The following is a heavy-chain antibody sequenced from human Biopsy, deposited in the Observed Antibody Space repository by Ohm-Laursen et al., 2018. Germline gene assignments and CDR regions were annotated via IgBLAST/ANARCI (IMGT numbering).Heavy chain of an antibody. CDR3: ARIIVRSSGSSNYFDY. D-gene: IGHD3-22*01. V-gene: IGHV4-4*07. CDR1: DKSINKYY. Sequence: PGTLSLTCTVTDKSINKYYWSWLRQPAGKGLEYIGRILFSGDTNPDYNPSLKSRVTMSVDTSKNQFSLRLSSVTAVDTAIYYCARIIVRSSGSSNYFDYWGQGTLVTVSS. CDR2: ILFSGDT. J-gene: IGHJ4*02.